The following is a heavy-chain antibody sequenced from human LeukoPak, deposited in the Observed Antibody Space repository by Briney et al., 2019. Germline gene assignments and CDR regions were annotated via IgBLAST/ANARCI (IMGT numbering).Heavy chain of an antibody. CDR1: GDSISSGSYY. J-gene: IGHJ4*02. D-gene: IGHD6-19*01. CDR3: ARAISTVAGGGTFDY. V-gene: IGHV4-61*02. Sequence: SETLSLTCTVSGDSISSGSYYWSWIRRPAGKGLEFIGRIYASGSTNYNPPLKSRVTISVDTSKTHFSLKLSSVTAADTAVYYCARAISTVAGGGTFDYWGQGTLVTVSS. CDR2: IYASGST.